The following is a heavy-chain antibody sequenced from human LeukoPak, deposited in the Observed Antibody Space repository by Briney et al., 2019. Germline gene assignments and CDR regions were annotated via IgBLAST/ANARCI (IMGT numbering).Heavy chain of an antibody. Sequence: ASETLSLTCTISGGSISSSSYYWGWIRQPPGKGLEWIGSIYYSGSTYYNPSLKSRVTISVDTSKNQFSLKLSSVTAADTAVYYCARDPGDLKEGWFDPWGQGTLVTVSS. D-gene: IGHD7-27*01. V-gene: IGHV4-39*07. CDR3: ARDPGDLKEGWFDP. J-gene: IGHJ5*02. CDR2: IYYSGST. CDR1: GGSISSSSYY.